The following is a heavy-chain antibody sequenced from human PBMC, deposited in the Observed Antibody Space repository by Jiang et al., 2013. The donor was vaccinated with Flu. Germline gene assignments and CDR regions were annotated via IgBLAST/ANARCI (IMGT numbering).Heavy chain of an antibody. CDR2: ISSNNRET. CDR3: ARDSVNINYYEKSGFYYYGLDHRVFDH. Sequence: GAEVKKPGDSVQVSCKTSGYEFSNFGISWLRQAPGQGLEWMGWISSNNRETRFSQKFQSRLILTADAPATTGNMQLRSLTSDDTAVYYCARDSVNINYYEKSGFYYYGLDHRVFDHWGQGTRVTVSS. CDR1: GYEFSNFG. J-gene: IGHJ4*02. D-gene: IGHD3-22*01. V-gene: IGHV1-18*01.